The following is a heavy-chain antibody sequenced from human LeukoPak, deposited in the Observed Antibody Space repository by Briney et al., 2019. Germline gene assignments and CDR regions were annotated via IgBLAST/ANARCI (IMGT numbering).Heavy chain of an antibody. D-gene: IGHD3-22*01. CDR2: INPNSGGT. CDR1: GYTFTSYD. Sequence: ASVKVSCKASGYTFTSYDIDWVRQAAGQGLEWMGWINPNSGGTNYAQKFQGRVTMTRDTSISTAYMELSRLRSDDTAVYYCAKSTYYYETFVNAFDFWGQGTVVTVSS. CDR3: AKSTYYYETFVNAFDF. J-gene: IGHJ3*01. V-gene: IGHV1-2*02.